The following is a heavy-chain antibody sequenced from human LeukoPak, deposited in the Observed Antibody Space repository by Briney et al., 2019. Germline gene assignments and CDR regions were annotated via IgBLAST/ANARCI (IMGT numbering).Heavy chain of an antibody. J-gene: IGHJ6*03. CDR3: ARAHYGYYYMDV. CDR1: GFTFSDYY. Sequence: GGSLRLSCAASGFTFSDYYMSWIRQAPGKGLEWVSYISSSGSTIYYADSVKGRFTISRDNSKNTLYLQMNSLRAEDTAVYYCARAHYGYYYMDVWGKGTTVTVSS. CDR2: ISSSGSTI. V-gene: IGHV3-11*01.